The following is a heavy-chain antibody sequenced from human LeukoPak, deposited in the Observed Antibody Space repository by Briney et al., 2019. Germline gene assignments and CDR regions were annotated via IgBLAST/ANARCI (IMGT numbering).Heavy chain of an antibody. CDR2: IASDGNDK. CDR3: AKDQHVAAAAYYFAS. D-gene: IGHD6-13*01. V-gene: IGHV3-30*18. CDR1: GFTFSRYG. J-gene: IGHJ4*02. Sequence: PGGSLRLSCAAPGFTFSRYGLHWVRQAPGKGLEWVAVIASDGNDKKYADSVKGRFTISRDNSKNTLYLQMNSLRAEDTAVYYCAKDQHVAAAAYYFASWGQGTLVTVPS.